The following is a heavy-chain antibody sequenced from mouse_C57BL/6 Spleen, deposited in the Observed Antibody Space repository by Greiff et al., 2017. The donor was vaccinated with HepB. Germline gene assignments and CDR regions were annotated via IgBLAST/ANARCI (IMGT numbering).Heavy chain of an antibody. CDR1: GFTFSDYG. CDR3: ARDYYGSRYWYFDV. V-gene: IGHV5-17*01. CDR2: SSSGSSTI. D-gene: IGHD1-1*01. Sequence: EVQRVESGGGLVKPGGSLKLSCAASGFTFSDYGMHWVRQAPEKGLEWVAYSSSGSSTIYYADPVKGRITISSNNAKNTLFLQVNSQRSEDTAMYYCARDYYGSRYWYFDVWGTGTTVTVSS. J-gene: IGHJ1*03.